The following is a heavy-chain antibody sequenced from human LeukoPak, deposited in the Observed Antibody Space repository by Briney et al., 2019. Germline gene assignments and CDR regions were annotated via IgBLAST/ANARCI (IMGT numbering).Heavy chain of an antibody. V-gene: IGHV1-69*13. D-gene: IGHD3-9*01. J-gene: IGHJ5*02. CDR1: GYTFTSYG. CDR2: IIPIFGTA. Sequence: RASVKVSCKASGYTFTSYGISWVRQAPGQGLEWMGGIIPIFGTANYAQKFQGRVTITADESTSTAYMELSSLRSEDTAVYYCARVFTWPPWFDPWGQGTLVTVSS. CDR3: ARVFTWPPWFDP.